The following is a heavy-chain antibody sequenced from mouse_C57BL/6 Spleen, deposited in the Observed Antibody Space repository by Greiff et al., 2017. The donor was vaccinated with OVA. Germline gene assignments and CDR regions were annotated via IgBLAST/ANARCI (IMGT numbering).Heavy chain of an antibody. CDR1: GFSFNTYA. V-gene: IGHV10-1*01. CDR3: VSGNYDYLYYAMDY. D-gene: IGHD2-4*01. CDR2: IRSKSNNYAT. J-gene: IGHJ4*01. Sequence: EVHLVESGGGLVQPKGSLKLSCAASGFSFNTYAMNWVRQAPGKGLEWVARIRSKSNNYATYYADSVKDRFTISRDDSESMLYLQMNNLKTEDTAMYYCVSGNYDYLYYAMDYWGQGTSVTVSS.